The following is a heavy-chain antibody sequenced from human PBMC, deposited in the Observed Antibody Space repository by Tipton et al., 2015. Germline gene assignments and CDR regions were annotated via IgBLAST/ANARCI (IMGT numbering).Heavy chain of an antibody. V-gene: IGHV4-59*09. CDR3: ASGYGDFVNGMDV. Sequence: LWGRVTMSMDTSKNQFSLKLSSVTAADTAVYYCASGYGDFVNGMDVWGQGTTVTVSS. J-gene: IGHJ6*02. D-gene: IGHD4-17*01.